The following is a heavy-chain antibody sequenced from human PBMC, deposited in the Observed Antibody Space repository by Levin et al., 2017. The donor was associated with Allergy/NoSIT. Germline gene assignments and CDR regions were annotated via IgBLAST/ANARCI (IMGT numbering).Heavy chain of an antibody. D-gene: IGHD3-10*01. CDR2: IYPGDSDT. J-gene: IGHJ4*02. CDR3: ARHLRRGGSGSYYDL. V-gene: IGHV5-51*01. CDR1: GYSFTTYW. Sequence: NPGGSLRLSCEGSGYSFTTYWIGWVRQMPGKGLEWMGIIYPGDSDTRYSPSFQGQVTISADKSISTAYLQWSSLKASDTAMYYCARHLRRGGSGSYYDLWGQGTLVTVSS.